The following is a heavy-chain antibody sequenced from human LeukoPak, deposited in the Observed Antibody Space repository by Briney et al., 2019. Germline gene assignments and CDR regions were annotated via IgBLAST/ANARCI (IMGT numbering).Heavy chain of an antibody. J-gene: IGHJ4*02. D-gene: IGHD3-22*01. V-gene: IGHV1-2*02. Sequence: ASVKVSFRASGYTFSGYYLHWVRQAPEQGLEWMGWINPNSGGTNYAQNFQGRVTMTRDTSISTAYMELSRLISDDTAVYYCARGSAEKDYDSSGFDYWGQGNLVTVSS. CDR2: INPNSGGT. CDR1: GYTFSGYY. CDR3: ARGSAEKDYDSSGFDY.